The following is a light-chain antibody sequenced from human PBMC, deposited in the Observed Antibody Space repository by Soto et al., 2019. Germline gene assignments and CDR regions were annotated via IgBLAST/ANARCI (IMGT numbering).Light chain of an antibody. Sequence: EIVLPQSPATLSLSPGERATLSGRASQSVSSYLAWYQQKPGQAPRLLIYDASNRATGIPARFSGSGSGTDLTLTISSLEPEDLAVYYCQQRSNWPPITVGQGTRLEIK. V-gene: IGKV3-11*01. CDR2: DAS. J-gene: IGKJ5*01. CDR1: QSVSSY. CDR3: QQRSNWPPIT.